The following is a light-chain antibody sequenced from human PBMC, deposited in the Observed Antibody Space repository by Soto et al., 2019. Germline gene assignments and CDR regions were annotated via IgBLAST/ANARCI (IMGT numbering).Light chain of an antibody. CDR3: SSYAGSNRV. CDR1: SSDVGGYNY. CDR2: EVS. Sequence: QSALTQPPSASGSPGQSVTISCTGTSSDVGGYNYVSWYQQHPGKAPKLMIYEVSKRPSGVPDRFSDSKSGNTASLTVSGLQAEDEADYYCSSYAGSNRVFGTGTKLTVL. J-gene: IGLJ1*01. V-gene: IGLV2-8*01.